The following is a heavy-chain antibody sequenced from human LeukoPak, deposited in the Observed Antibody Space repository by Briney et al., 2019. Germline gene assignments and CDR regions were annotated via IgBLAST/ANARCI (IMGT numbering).Heavy chain of an antibody. CDR1: GGSISSGGYS. Sequence: SEALSLTCAVSGGSISSGGYSWSWIRQPPGRGLEWIGYIYYSGSTYYNPSLKSRVTISVDTSKNQFSLKLSSVTAADTAVYYCARGAPRYGSGSYHPNFDYWGQGTLVTVSS. V-gene: IGHV4-30-4*07. D-gene: IGHD3-10*01. J-gene: IGHJ4*02. CDR3: ARGAPRYGSGSYHPNFDY. CDR2: IYYSGST.